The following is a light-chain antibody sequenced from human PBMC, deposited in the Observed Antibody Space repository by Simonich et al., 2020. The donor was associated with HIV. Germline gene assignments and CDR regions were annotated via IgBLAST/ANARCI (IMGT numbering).Light chain of an antibody. CDR1: TLPKQY. J-gene: IGLJ2*01. V-gene: IGLV3-25*03. CDR2: NDN. CDR3: QSADSSGSVV. Sequence: SSELTQQPSVSVSPGQTARITCSGDTLPKQYAYCYQQKPGQAPILVIFNDNGRPSGIPERCSGSSTGTTVTLTISGVQAEDEADYYCQSADSSGSVVFGGGTKLTVL.